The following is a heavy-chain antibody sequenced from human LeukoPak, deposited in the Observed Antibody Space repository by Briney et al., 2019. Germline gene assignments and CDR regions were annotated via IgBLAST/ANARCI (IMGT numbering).Heavy chain of an antibody. CDR2: INSNGDEI. V-gene: IGHV3-23*01. CDR1: GFTFSTYA. J-gene: IGHJ4*02. CDR3: ANWIGSSSRDY. D-gene: IGHD6-6*01. Sequence: GGSLRLSCAASGFTFSTYAMTWVRQAPGKGLEWVSGINSNGDEIYYADSVRGQFTISRDNSNNALYLQMDSLRAEDTAVYYCANWIGSSSRDYWGQGTLVTVSS.